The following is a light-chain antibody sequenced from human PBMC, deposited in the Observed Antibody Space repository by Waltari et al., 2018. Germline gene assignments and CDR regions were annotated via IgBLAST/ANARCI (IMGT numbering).Light chain of an antibody. J-gene: IGKJ4*01. CDR2: GTS. CDR1: QSVSSIS. V-gene: IGKV3-20*01. Sequence: IVLMQSPDTLSLSPGERATLSCRASQSVSSISLAWYQQKPGQAPRLLIYGTSSRATGFPDRFSGSGSGTDFTLTISRLEPEDFAVYHCQQYDGSAVTFGGGTKVEIK. CDR3: QQYDGSAVT.